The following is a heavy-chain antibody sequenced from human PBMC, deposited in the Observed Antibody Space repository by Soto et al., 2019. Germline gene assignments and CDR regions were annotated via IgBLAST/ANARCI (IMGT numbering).Heavy chain of an antibody. CDR3: ARNNYDFWSGYPHRYYGMDV. CDR2: ISYDGSNK. D-gene: IGHD3-3*01. Sequence: QVQLVESGGGVVQPGRSLRLSCAASGFTFSSYAMHWVRQAPGKGLEWVAVISYDGSNKYYADSVKGRFTISRDNSKNPXYXXMNSLRAEDTAVYYCARNNYDFWSGYPHRYYGMDVWGQGTTVTVSS. V-gene: IGHV3-30-3*01. CDR1: GFTFSSYA. J-gene: IGHJ6*02.